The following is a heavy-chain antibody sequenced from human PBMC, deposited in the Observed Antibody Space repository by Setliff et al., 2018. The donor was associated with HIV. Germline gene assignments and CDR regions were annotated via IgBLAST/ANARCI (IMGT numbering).Heavy chain of an antibody. Sequence: VASVKVSCKASGYTFTGYYMHWVRQAPGQGLEWMGWINPNSGGTTYAQKFQGRVTMTRDTSISTAYMEVSRLGSDDTAVYYCARDYYDSSGYIFFPGLPDYWGQGTLVTVSS. J-gene: IGHJ4*02. CDR3: ARDYYDSSGYIFFPGLPDY. D-gene: IGHD3-22*01. CDR1: GYTFTGYY. CDR2: INPNSGGT. V-gene: IGHV1-2*02.